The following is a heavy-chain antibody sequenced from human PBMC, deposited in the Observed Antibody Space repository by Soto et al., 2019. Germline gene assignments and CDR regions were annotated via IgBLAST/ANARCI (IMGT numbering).Heavy chain of an antibody. V-gene: IGHV4-31*03. CDR1: GGSISSGGYY. Sequence: KPSETLSLTCTVSGGSISSGGYYWSWIRQHPGKGLEWIGYIYYSGSTYYNPSLKSRVTISVDTSKNQFSLKLSSVTAADTAVYYCARVTYYYDSSGYYPEYFQHWGQGTLVTVSS. CDR2: IYYSGST. CDR3: ARVTYYYDSSGYYPEYFQH. J-gene: IGHJ1*01. D-gene: IGHD3-22*01.